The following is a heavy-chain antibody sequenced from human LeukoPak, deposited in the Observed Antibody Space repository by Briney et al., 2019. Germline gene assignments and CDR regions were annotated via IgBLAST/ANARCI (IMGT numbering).Heavy chain of an antibody. Sequence: PGGSLRLSCAASRFTFSNYGMHWVRQAPGKGLEWVAVIWYDGSNKYYADSVKGRFTISRGNSKNMLYLQMNSLRAEDTAVYYCARDSINCSSTSCYRYYYYGMDVWGQGTTVTVSS. J-gene: IGHJ6*02. CDR3: ARDSINCSSTSCYRYYYYGMDV. D-gene: IGHD2-2*02. CDR1: RFTFSNYG. CDR2: IWYDGSNK. V-gene: IGHV3-33*01.